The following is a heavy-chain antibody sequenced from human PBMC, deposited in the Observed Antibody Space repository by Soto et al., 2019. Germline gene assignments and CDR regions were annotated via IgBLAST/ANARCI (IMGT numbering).Heavy chain of an antibody. CDR2: FDPEDGET. D-gene: IGHD3-22*01. CDR3: ATAPLYYDSSGYYLVDY. Sequence: ASVKVSCKVSGYTLTELSMHWVRQAPGKGLEWMGGFDPEDGETIYAQKFQGRVTMTEDTSTDTAYMELSSLRSEDTAVYYCATAPLYYDSSGYYLVDYWGQGTLVTVSS. CDR1: GYTLTELS. V-gene: IGHV1-24*01. J-gene: IGHJ4*02.